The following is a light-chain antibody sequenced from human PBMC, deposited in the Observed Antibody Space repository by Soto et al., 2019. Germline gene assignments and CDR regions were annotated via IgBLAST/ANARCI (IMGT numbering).Light chain of an antibody. CDR1: TSNIGAGYD. Sequence: QSVLTQPPSVSGAPGQRVTISCTGSTSNIGAGYDIHWYQQLPGTAPKLLIYGNINRPSGVPDRFSGSKSDTSASLAITGLQAEDEADYYCQSYYSSLSGWVFGGGTKLTVL. CDR2: GNI. V-gene: IGLV1-40*01. J-gene: IGLJ3*02. CDR3: QSYYSSLSGWV.